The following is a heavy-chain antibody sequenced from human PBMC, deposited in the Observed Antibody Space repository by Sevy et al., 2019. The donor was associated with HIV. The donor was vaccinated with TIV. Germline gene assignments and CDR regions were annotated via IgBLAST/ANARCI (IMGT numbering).Heavy chain of an antibody. Sequence: GESLKISCKGSGYSFTSYWIGWVRQMPGKGLEWMGIIYPGDSDTRYSPSFQGQVTISADKSISTAYLQWSSLKASDTAMYYCARQGQKRYFDWLLYGGVSYYFYYWGQGTLVTVSS. CDR2: IYPGDSDT. V-gene: IGHV5-51*01. D-gene: IGHD3-9*01. CDR1: GYSFTSYW. J-gene: IGHJ4*02. CDR3: ARQGQKRYFDWLLYGGVSYYFYY.